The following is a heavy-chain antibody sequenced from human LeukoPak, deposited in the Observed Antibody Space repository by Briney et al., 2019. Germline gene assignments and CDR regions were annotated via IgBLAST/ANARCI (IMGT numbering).Heavy chain of an antibody. V-gene: IGHV3-23*01. D-gene: IGHD3-22*01. Sequence: GGSLRLSCAASGFTVSSNYMGWVRQAPGKGLEWVSAISGSGGSTYYADSVKGRFTIPRDNSKHTLYLQMNIMRLEDTDVYYCSKVPKYYDTSGYFNYWGQGTLVTVSS. CDR2: ISGSGGST. J-gene: IGHJ4*02. CDR1: GFTVSSNY. CDR3: SKVPKYYDTSGYFNY.